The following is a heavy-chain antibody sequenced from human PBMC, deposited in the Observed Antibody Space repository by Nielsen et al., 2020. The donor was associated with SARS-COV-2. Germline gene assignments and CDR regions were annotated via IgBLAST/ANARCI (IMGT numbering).Heavy chain of an antibody. J-gene: IGHJ4*02. CDR2: ISSSSSYI. Sequence: GGSLRLSCAASGFTFSSYSMNWVRQAPGKGLEWVSSISSSSSYIYYADSVKGRFTISRDNAKNSLYLQMNSLRAEDTAVYYCAASKSGYYFDLWGQGTLVTVSS. V-gene: IGHV3-21*01. D-gene: IGHD6-13*01. CDR3: AASKSGYYFDL. CDR1: GFTFSSYS.